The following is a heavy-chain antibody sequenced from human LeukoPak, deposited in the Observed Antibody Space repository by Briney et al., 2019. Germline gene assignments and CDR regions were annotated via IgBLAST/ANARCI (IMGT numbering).Heavy chain of an antibody. CDR2: IYYSGST. D-gene: IGHD5-18*01. CDR1: GGSISTSSYY. J-gene: IGHJ4*02. Sequence: SETLSLTCTVSGGSISTSSYYWGWIRQPPGKGLEWIGSIYYSGSTYCNPSLKSRVTISVDTSKNQFSLKLSSVTAADTAVYYCARVSKAHVDTAFDYWGQGTLVTVSS. V-gene: IGHV4-39*07. CDR3: ARVSKAHVDTAFDY.